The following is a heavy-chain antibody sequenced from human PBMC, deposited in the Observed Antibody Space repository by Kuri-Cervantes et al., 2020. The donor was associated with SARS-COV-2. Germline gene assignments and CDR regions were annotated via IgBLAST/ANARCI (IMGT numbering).Heavy chain of an antibody. V-gene: IGHV4-39*01. CDR1: GGSISSSSYY. Sequence: SETLSLTCTVSGGSISSSSYYWGWIRQPPGKGLEWIGSIYYSGSTYYNPSLKSRVTISVDTSKNQFSLKLSSVTAADTAVYFCASTQISYGGNPGSYWYFDLWGRGTLVTVSS. J-gene: IGHJ2*01. CDR3: ASTQISYGGNPGSYWYFDL. CDR2: IYYSGST. D-gene: IGHD4-23*01.